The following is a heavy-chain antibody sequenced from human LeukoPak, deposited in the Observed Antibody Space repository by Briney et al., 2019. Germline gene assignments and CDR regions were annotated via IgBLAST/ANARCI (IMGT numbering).Heavy chain of an antibody. CDR1: GFTVSSNY. CDR3: ARDISSSWFEFDY. D-gene: IGHD6-13*01. J-gene: IGHJ4*02. V-gene: IGHV3-66*01. Sequence: GGSLRLSCAASGFTVSSNYMSWVRQAPGKGLEWVSVIYSGGTTYDADSVKGRFTISRDNAKNTLYLQMNSLRAEDTAVYYCARDISSSWFEFDYWGQGTLVTVSS. CDR2: IYSGGTT.